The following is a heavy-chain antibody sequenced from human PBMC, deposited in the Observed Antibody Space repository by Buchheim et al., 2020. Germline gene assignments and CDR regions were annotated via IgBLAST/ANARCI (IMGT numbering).Heavy chain of an antibody. Sequence: QVQLVQSGAEVKKPGSSVKVSCKASGGTFNTYTISWVRQAPGQGLEWMGRIIPVLGIPNYAQKFQGRVTIIADKSTSTAYMELSSLRSEDTAVYYCARGLHEYGDYVVGYWGQGTL. CDR2: IIPVLGIP. V-gene: IGHV1-69*02. J-gene: IGHJ4*02. D-gene: IGHD4-17*01. CDR1: GGTFNTYT. CDR3: ARGLHEYGDYVVGY.